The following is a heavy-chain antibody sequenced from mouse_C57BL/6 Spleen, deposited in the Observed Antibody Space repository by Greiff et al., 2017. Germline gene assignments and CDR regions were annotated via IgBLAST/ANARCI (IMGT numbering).Heavy chain of an antibody. J-gene: IGHJ4*01. CDR1: GFTFSDYG. CDR2: ISSDSGTI. Sequence: EVQVVESGGGLVKPGGSLKISCAASGFTFSDYGMHWVRQAPEKGLEWVAYISSDSGTINYADTVKGRVTISRDNAKNTLFLQVTSLRSEDTSMDYCARSYYGSSSYAMDDWGQGTSVTVSS. D-gene: IGHD1-1*01. CDR3: ARSYYGSSSYAMDD. V-gene: IGHV5-17*01.